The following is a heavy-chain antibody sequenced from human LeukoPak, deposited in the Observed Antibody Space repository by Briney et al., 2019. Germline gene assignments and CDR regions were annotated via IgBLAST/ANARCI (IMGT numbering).Heavy chain of an antibody. J-gene: IGHJ5*02. Sequence: SETLSLTCTVSGGSISSYYWSWIRQPPGKGLEWIGYIYYSGSTNYNPSLKSRVTISVDTSKNQFSLKLSSVTAADTAVYYCARDLGYYDFWSGYYNWFDPWGQGTLVTVSS. CDR3: ARDLGYYDFWSGYYNWFDP. CDR1: GGSISSYY. V-gene: IGHV4-59*01. CDR2: IYYSGST. D-gene: IGHD3-3*01.